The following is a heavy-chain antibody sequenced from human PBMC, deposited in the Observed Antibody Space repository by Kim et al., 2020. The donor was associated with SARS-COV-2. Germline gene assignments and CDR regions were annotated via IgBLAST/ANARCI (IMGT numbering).Heavy chain of an antibody. Sequence: YADSVKGRFPISRDNAKNSLYLQMNSLRAEDTAFYYCAKDRPGGFDWGQGTLVTVSS. CDR3: AKDRPGGFD. D-gene: IGHD3-16*01. V-gene: IGHV3-9*01. J-gene: IGHJ4*02.